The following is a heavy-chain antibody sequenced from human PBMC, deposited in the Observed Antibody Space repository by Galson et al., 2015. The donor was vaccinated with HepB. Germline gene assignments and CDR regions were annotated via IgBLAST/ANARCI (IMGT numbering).Heavy chain of an antibody. J-gene: IGHJ4*02. CDR1: GGSFSGYY. V-gene: IGHV4-34*01. CDR2: INHSGST. Sequence: ETLSLTCAVYGGSFSGYYWSWIRQPPGKGLEWIGEINHSGSTNYNPSLKSRVTISVDTSKNQFSLKLSSVTAADTAVYYCARGPNAGPYYFDYWGQGALVTVSS. CDR3: ARGPNAGPYYFDY.